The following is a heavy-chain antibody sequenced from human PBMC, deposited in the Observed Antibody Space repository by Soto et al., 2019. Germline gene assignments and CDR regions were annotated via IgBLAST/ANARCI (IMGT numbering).Heavy chain of an antibody. V-gene: IGHV4-39*01. J-gene: IGHJ4*02. D-gene: IGHD6-19*01. CDR2: IYYSGST. Sequence: TLSLTCAVSGDSMSSSDYYWGWIRQPPGKGLEWNGSIYYSGSTYYNPSLQSRVAISVDTSKNQFSLKLKSVTAADTAIYYCARRTVNIRTFYSGLKTHCFDYWGQGAPVTVSS. CDR3: ARRTVNIRTFYSGLKTHCFDY. CDR1: GDSMSSSDYY.